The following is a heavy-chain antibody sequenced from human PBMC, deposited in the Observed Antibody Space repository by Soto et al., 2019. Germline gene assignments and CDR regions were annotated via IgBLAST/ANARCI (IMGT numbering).Heavy chain of an antibody. Sequence: QVQLVQSGAEVKKPGSSVKVSCKASGGTFSSYAISWVRQAPGQGLEWMGGISPIFGTANYAQKFQGRVTITADESTSTAYMELSSLRSEDTAVYYCARDNPEFRVAGTRGFDPWGQGTLVTVSS. CDR1: GGTFSSYA. J-gene: IGHJ5*02. V-gene: IGHV1-69*12. D-gene: IGHD6-19*01. CDR2: ISPIFGTA. CDR3: ARDNPEFRVAGTRGFDP.